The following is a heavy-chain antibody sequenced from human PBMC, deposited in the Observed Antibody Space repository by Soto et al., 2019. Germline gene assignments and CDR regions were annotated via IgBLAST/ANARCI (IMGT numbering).Heavy chain of an antibody. CDR2: IYYSGST. V-gene: IGHV4-39*01. CDR1: VGSISSSSYY. J-gene: IGHJ5*02. D-gene: IGHD6-13*01. CDR3: ARVDSSTVATFDP. Sequence: SETLSLNGTVSVGSISSSSYYWGWILQPPGKGLEWIGSIYYSGSTYYNPSLKSRVTISVDTSKNQFSLKLSSVTAADTAVYYCARVDSSTVATFDPWGQGTLVTVSS.